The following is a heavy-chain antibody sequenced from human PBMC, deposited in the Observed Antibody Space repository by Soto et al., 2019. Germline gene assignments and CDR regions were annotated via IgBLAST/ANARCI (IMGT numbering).Heavy chain of an antibody. V-gene: IGHV3-23*01. Sequence: EVQLLESGGGLVQPGGSLRLSCAASGLTFASYAMTWVRQAPGKGLEWVSAISGSGGNTYYADSVKGRFTIPRDNSKNTLSLQMNSLRAEDTAVYYCAKGKYSSSFFDYWGQGTLVTVSS. CDR3: AKGKYSSSFFDY. CDR1: GLTFASYA. D-gene: IGHD6-6*01. J-gene: IGHJ4*02. CDR2: ISGSGGNT.